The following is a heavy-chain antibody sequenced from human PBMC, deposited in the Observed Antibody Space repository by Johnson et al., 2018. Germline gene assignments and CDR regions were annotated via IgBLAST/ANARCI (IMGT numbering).Heavy chain of an antibody. Sequence: VQLVESGAEVKTPGASVKVSCTASGYTFTSYDINWVRQATGQGLEWMGWINPNSGNINYAQRFQGRVTMTRNTSITTASMERSSLRSEDTAVDYCARGDSFHISGYYYVPEYFQHWGQGTLVAVAS. CDR3: ARGDSFHISGYYYVPEYFQH. J-gene: IGHJ1*01. V-gene: IGHV1-8*01. CDR1: GYTFTSYD. CDR2: INPNSGNI. D-gene: IGHD3-22*01.